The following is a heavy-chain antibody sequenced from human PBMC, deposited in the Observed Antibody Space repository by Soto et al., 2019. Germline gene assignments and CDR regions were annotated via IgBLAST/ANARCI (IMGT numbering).Heavy chain of an antibody. Sequence: QVQLVQSGAELKKPGSSVKVSCKAPGGTFSSFGITWVRQAPGHGLEWMGGILPVFGSTNFAQKFRGRVTMTADESTSTAYMELSSLRPEDTAVYYCARDDRFGTGMDLSYFDSWGPGTLVTVSA. V-gene: IGHV1-69*01. D-gene: IGHD3-16*01. CDR2: ILPVFGST. CDR3: ARDDRFGTGMDLSYFDS. CDR1: GGTFSSFG. J-gene: IGHJ4*02.